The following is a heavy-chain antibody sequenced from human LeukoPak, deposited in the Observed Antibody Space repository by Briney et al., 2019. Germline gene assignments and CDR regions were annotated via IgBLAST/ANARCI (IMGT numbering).Heavy chain of an antibody. V-gene: IGHV1-24*01. CDR2: FDPEDGET. Sequence: ASVKVSCKVSGYTLTELSMHWVRQAPGKGLEWMGGFDPEDGETIYAQKFQGRVTMTEDTPTDTAYMELSSLRSEDTAVYYCATYRITIFGVVNRGQWDYWGQGTLVTVSS. D-gene: IGHD3-3*01. CDR3: ATYRITIFGVVNRGQWDY. CDR1: GYTLTELS. J-gene: IGHJ4*02.